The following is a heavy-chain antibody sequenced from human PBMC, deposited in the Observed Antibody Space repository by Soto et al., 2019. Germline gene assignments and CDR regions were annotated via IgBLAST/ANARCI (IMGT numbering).Heavy chain of an antibody. CDR1: GGTFSSYT. V-gene: IGHV1-69*08. J-gene: IGHJ4*02. Sequence: QVQLVQSGAEVKKPGSSVKVSCKASGGTFSSYTISWVRQAPGQGLEWMGRIIPILGIANYAQEFQGRVTITAAKSTSTAYMELRSLRSEDTAVYYCAREGFDILTGYSDYFDYWGQGTLVSVSS. CDR3: AREGFDILTGYSDYFDY. CDR2: IIPILGIA. D-gene: IGHD3-9*01.